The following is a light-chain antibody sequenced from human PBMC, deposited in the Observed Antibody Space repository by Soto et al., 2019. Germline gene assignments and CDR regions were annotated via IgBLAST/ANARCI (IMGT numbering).Light chain of an antibody. V-gene: IGKV1-5*01. Sequence: IQVTQSRSTLSASVGDRVTITCRAIQSISSWLAWYQQKPGKAPKLLIYDASSWESGVPSRFSGSGSGTDFTLTISSLQPEDFATYYCQQANSFPITFGQGTRLEIK. J-gene: IGKJ5*01. CDR1: QSISSW. CDR3: QQANSFPIT. CDR2: DAS.